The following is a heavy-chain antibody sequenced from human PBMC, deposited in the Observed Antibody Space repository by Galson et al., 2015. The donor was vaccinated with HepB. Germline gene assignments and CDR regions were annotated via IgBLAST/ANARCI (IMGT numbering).Heavy chain of an antibody. CDR3: AAPGEETSGAFDI. J-gene: IGHJ3*02. Sequence: SVKVSCKASGYTFTGYYMHWVRQAPGQGLEWMGWINPNSGGTNYAQKFQGRVTMTRDTSISTAYMELSRLRSDDTAIYYCAAPGEETSGAFDIWAQGTTVTVSS. V-gene: IGHV1-2*02. CDR2: INPNSGGT. D-gene: IGHD2-2*01. CDR1: GYTFTGYY.